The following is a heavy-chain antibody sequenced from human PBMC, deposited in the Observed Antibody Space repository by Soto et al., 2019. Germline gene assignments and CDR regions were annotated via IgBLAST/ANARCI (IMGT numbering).Heavy chain of an antibody. V-gene: IGHV3-30-3*01. CDR1: GFTFSSYA. CDR3: ASLWDTAHGRCVAFDI. CDR2: ISYDGSNK. J-gene: IGHJ3*02. D-gene: IGHD5-18*01. Sequence: QVQLVESGGGVVQPGRSLRLSCAASGFTFSSYAMHWVRQAPGKGLELVAVISYDGSNKYYADSVKGRFTISRDNSKNTLYLQMTSLRAEDTAVYYCASLWDTAHGRCVAFDIWGQGTMVTVSS.